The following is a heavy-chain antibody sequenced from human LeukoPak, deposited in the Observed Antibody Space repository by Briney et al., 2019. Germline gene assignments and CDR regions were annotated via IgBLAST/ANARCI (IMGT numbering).Heavy chain of an antibody. CDR3: ARDLGGGSYRQLGYFDY. J-gene: IGHJ4*02. CDR1: GGSISSYY. V-gene: IGHV4-59*01. Sequence: PSETLSLTCTVSGGSISSYYWSWIRQPPGKGLEWIGYIYYSGSTNYNPSLKSRVTISVDTSKNQFSLKLSSVTAADTAVYYCARDLGGGSYRQLGYFDYWGQGTLVTVSS. CDR2: IYYSGST. D-gene: IGHD1-26*01.